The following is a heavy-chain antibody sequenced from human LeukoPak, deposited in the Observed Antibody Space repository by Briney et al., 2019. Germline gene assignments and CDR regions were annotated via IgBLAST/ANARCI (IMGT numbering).Heavy chain of an antibody. V-gene: IGHV4-34*01. D-gene: IGHD2-2*01. Sequence: SETLSLTCAVYGWSFNDYYWNWIRQPPGKGLEWIGEINARGDTNYNSSLKSRVTISVDTSKTQFSLRLTSMIAADTALYYCARGQVPAARGYNWFDPWGQGTLVTVSS. CDR3: ARGQVPAARGYNWFDP. CDR1: GWSFNDYY. CDR2: INARGDT. J-gene: IGHJ5*02.